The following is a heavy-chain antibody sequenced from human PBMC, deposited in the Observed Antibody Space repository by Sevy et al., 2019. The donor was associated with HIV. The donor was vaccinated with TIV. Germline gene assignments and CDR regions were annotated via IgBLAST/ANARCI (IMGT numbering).Heavy chain of an antibody. J-gene: IGHJ4*02. CDR1: GFTVNTNY. Sequence: GGSLRLSCTASGFTVNTNYMSWVRQAPEKGLEWVSVIYSDGSTYYADSVKGRFTISRDNSTNTVYLQMNSLRAEDTAVYYCARFSGGSKGTAFDYWGQGTLVTVSS. CDR3: ARFSGGSKGTAFDY. CDR2: IYSDGST. V-gene: IGHV3-53*01. D-gene: IGHD2-15*01.